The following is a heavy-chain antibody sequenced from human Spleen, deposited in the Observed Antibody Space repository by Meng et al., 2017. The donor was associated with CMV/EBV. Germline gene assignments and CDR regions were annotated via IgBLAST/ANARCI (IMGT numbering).Heavy chain of an antibody. CDR3: AKGGSSTVATHFDY. J-gene: IGHJ4*02. CDR2: IRYDGSNK. CDR1: GFTFSSYE. Sequence: GGSLRLSCAASGFTFSSYEMNWVRQAPGKGLEWVAFIRYDGSNKYYADSVKGRFTISRDNSKNTLFLQMNSLRPEDTAVYYCAKGGSSTVATHFDYWGQGTLVTVSS. V-gene: IGHV3-30*02. D-gene: IGHD4-23*01.